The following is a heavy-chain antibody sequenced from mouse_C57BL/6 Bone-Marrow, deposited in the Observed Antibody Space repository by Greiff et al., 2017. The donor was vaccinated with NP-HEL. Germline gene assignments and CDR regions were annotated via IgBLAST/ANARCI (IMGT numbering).Heavy chain of an antibody. Sequence: VQLQQPGAELVRPGSSVKLSCKASGYTFTSYWMHWVKQRPIQGLEWIGNIDPSDSETHYNQKFKDKATLTVDKSSSTAYMQLSSLTSEDSAVYYCARRLTGTWYWYFDVWGTGTTVTVSS. CDR2: IDPSDSET. J-gene: IGHJ1*03. D-gene: IGHD4-1*01. CDR1: GYTFTSYW. V-gene: IGHV1-52*01. CDR3: ARRLTGTWYWYFDV.